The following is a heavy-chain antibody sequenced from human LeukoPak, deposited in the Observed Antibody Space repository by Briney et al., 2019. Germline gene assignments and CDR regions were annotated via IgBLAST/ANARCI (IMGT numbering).Heavy chain of an antibody. V-gene: IGHV1-46*01. CDR3: ARNPPYSGSYGGDDDYFDY. CDR2: INPSGGST. CDR1: GYTFTSYY. J-gene: IGHJ4*02. Sequence: ASVKVSCKASGYTFTSYYMHWVRQAPGQGLEWMGIINPSGGSTSYAQKFQGRVTMTRDTSTSTVYMELSSLRSDDTAVYYCARNPPYSGSYGGDDDYFDYWGQGTLVTVSS. D-gene: IGHD1-26*01.